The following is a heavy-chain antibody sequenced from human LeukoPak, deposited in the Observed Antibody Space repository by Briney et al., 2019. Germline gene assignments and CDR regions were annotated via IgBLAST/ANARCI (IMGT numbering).Heavy chain of an antibody. CDR2: IKEDGSEK. V-gene: IGHV3-7*01. D-gene: IGHD1-26*01. CDR1: GFTFSNYW. J-gene: IGHJ4*02. CDR3: ASNWGSYPDC. Sequence: GGPLRLSCAASGFTFSNYWVTWVRQAPGKGLEWVANIKEDGSEKYYVDSVKGRFSISRDNAKNSLYLQMNSLRADDTALYYCASNWGSYPDCWGQGALVTVSS.